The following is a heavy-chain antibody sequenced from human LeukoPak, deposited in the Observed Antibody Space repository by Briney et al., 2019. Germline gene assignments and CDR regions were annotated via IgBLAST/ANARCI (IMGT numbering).Heavy chain of an antibody. CDR2: ISGSGGST. CDR1: GFTCSSYA. D-gene: IGHD3-16*01. V-gene: IGHV3-23*01. CDR3: AKDPMGELIY. J-gene: IGHJ4*02. Sequence: GGSLSLSCAASGFTCSSYAMSGVRQAPGRGLEWVSAISGSGGSTYYADSVKGRFTISRDNSKNTLYLQMNSLRAEDTAVYYCAKDPMGELIYWGQGTLVTVSS.